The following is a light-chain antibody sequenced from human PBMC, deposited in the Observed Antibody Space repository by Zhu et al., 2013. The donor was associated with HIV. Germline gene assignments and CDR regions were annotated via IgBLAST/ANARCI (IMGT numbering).Light chain of an antibody. V-gene: IGKV3-20*01. CDR1: QTVSSNF. J-gene: IGKJ1*01. CDR3: QQYGTSPT. CDR2: GAS. Sequence: DIVLTQSPGTLSLSPGERATLSCRASQTVSSNFLAWYHQIPGQAPRLLIYGASNRATGIPDRFSGSGSGTDFTLTISRLEPEDFAVYYCQQYGTSPTFGQGTKVEV.